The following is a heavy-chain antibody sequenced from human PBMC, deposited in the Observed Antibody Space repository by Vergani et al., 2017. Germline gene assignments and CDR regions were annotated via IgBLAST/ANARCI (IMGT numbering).Heavy chain of an antibody. D-gene: IGHD1-1*01. J-gene: IGHJ4*02. CDR1: GGSISSSSYY. CDR2: IYYSGST. CDR3: ARDQSGTGFDY. Sequence: QLQLQESGPGLVKPSETLSLTCTVSGGSISSSSYYWGWIRQPPGKGLEWIGRIYYSGSTYYNPSLKSRVTISVDTSKNQFSLKQSSVTAADTAVYYCARDQSGTGFDYWGQGTLVTVSS. V-gene: IGHV4-39*07.